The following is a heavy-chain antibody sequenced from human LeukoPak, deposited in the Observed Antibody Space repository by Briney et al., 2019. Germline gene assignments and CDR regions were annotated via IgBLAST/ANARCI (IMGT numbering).Heavy chain of an antibody. V-gene: IGHV4-39*07. D-gene: IGHD6-13*01. J-gene: IGHJ5*02. CDR3: ARAKITAADIDRPFDP. CDR2: IYTSGST. Sequence: SETLSLTCTVSGGSISSSSYYWGWIRQPPGKGLEWIGRIYTSGSTNYNPSLKSRVTISVDTSKNQFSLKLSSVTAADTALYYCARAKITAADIDRPFDPWGQGTLVTVSS. CDR1: GGSISSSSYY.